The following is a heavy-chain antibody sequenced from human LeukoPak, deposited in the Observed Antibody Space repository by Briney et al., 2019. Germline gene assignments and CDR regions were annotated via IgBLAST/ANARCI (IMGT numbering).Heavy chain of an antibody. D-gene: IGHD3-9*01. CDR1: GYTFTSYG. J-gene: IGHJ6*04. CDR2: ISAYNGNT. Sequence: GASVKLSCKASGYTFTSYGISWVRQAPGQGLEWMGWISAYNGNTNYAQKLQGRVTMTTDTSTRTAYMELRSLRSDDTAVYYCARGTPYDILTGYYPNYYGMDVWGKGTTVTVSS. CDR3: ARGTPYDILTGYYPNYYGMDV. V-gene: IGHV1-18*04.